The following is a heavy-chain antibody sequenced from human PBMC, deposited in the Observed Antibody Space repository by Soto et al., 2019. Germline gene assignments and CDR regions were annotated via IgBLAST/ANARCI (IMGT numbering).Heavy chain of an antibody. CDR3: ARALPPAGRGWNSFDY. D-gene: IGHD1-1*01. V-gene: IGHV3-11*01. CDR2: VSSGGNTI. Sequence: QVQLVESGGGLVQPGGSLRLSCAASGFTFSNYQMNWIRQAPGKGLEWVSYVSSGGNTIYFADSVKGRFTISRDNAKNSLYLLMNSLRAEDTAVYYCARALPPAGRGWNSFDYWGQGTLVTVSS. J-gene: IGHJ4*02. CDR1: GFTFSNYQ.